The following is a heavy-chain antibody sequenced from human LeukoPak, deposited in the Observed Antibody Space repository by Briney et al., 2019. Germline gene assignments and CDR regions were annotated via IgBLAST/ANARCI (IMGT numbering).Heavy chain of an antibody. CDR3: ARHLGGDGYNYYFDY. D-gene: IGHD5-24*01. CDR1: GGSISSGSYY. CDR2: IYTSGST. V-gene: IGHV4-61*02. J-gene: IGHJ4*02. Sequence: SETLSLTCTVSGGSISSGSYYWSWIRQPAGKGLEWIGRIYTSGSTYYNPSLKSRVTISVDTSKNQFSLKLSSVTAADTAVYYCARHLGGDGYNYYFDYWGQGTLVTVSS.